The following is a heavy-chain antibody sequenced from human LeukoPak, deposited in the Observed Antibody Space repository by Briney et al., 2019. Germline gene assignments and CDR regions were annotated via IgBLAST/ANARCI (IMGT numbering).Heavy chain of an antibody. D-gene: IGHD3-22*01. V-gene: IGHV3-13*04. Sequence: GGSLRLSCAASGFTFSSYDMHWVRQATGKGLEWVSAIGTAGDTYYPDSVKGRFTISRDNSKNTLYLQMNSLRAEDTAVYYCAKGYYYDGSGYYDYWGQGTLVTVSS. CDR1: GFTFSSYD. CDR2: IGTAGDT. J-gene: IGHJ4*02. CDR3: AKGYYYDGSGYYDY.